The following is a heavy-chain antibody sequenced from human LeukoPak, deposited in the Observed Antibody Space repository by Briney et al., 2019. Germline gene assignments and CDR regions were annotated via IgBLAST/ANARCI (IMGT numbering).Heavy chain of an antibody. Sequence: GGSLRPSCAASGFTFSSYGMHWVRQAPGKGLGWVAVISYDGSNKYYADSVKGRFTISRDNSKNTLYLQMNSLRAEDTAVYYCAKGGTGVYYYYGMDVWGQGTTVTVSS. J-gene: IGHJ6*02. V-gene: IGHV3-30*18. CDR1: GFTFSSYG. D-gene: IGHD3-10*01. CDR2: ISYDGSNK. CDR3: AKGGTGVYYYYGMDV.